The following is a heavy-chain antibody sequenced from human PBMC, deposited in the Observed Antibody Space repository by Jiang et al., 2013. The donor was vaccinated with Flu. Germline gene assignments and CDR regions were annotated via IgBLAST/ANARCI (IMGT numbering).Heavy chain of an antibody. J-gene: IGHJ4*02. V-gene: IGHV3-48*04. CDR3: ARGSVRDVVIPTALDY. Sequence: CAASGFTFTSYSMNWVRQAPGKGLEWVSYISYSSTTIYYADSVKGRFTISRDNAKNSLYLQMNSLRAEDTAVYYCARGSVRDVVIPTALDYWGQGTLVTVSS. D-gene: IGHD2-21*01. CDR2: ISYSSTTI. CDR1: GFTFTSYS.